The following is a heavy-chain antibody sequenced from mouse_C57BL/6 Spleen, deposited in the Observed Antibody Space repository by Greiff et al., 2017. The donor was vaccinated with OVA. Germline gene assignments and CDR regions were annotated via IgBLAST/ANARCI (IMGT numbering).Heavy chain of an antibody. D-gene: IGHD2-2*01. CDR3: TRYGYLYYFDY. J-gene: IGHJ2*01. CDR1: GYTFTDYE. CDR2: IDPETGGT. Sequence: QVHVKQSGAELVRPGASVTLSCKASGYTFTDYEMHWVKQTPVHGLEWIGAIDPETGGTAYNQKFKGKAILTADKSSSTAYMELRSLTSEDSAVYYCTRYGYLYYFDYWGQGTTLTVSS. V-gene: IGHV1-15*01.